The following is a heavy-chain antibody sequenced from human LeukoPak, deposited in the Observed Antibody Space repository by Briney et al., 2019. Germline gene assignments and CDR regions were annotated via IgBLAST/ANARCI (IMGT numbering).Heavy chain of an antibody. D-gene: IGHD3-22*01. CDR3: AKRGVVIRVILVGFHKEAYYFDS. V-gene: IGHV3-23*01. Sequence: GGSLRLSCAVSGVTLSNYGMSWVRQAPGKGLEWVAGISDSGGRTNYADSVKGRFTISRDNTKNTLYLQMNSLRAEDTAVYFCAKRGVVIRVILVGFHKEAYYFDSWGQGALVTVSS. J-gene: IGHJ4*02. CDR2: ISDSGGRT. CDR1: GVTLSNYG.